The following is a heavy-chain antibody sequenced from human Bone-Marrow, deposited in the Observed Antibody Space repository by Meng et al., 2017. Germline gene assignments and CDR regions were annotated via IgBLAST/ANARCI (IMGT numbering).Heavy chain of an antibody. CDR1: GGTFSDYY. CDR3: ARQGDTAMATFDY. Sequence: QVQLQQWGAGLLKPSETLSLTCAVYGGTFSDYYWSWIRQPPGKGLEWIGEINHSGSTKYTPSLESRVTISIDTSKNQFSLKLSSVTAADTAIYYCARQGDTAMATFDYWGQGTLVTVSS. CDR2: INHSGST. D-gene: IGHD5-18*01. J-gene: IGHJ4*02. V-gene: IGHV4-34*01.